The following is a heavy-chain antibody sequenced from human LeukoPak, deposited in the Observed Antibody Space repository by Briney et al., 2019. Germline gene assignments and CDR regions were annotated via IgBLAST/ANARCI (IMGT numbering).Heavy chain of an antibody. J-gene: IGHJ6*02. V-gene: IGHV3-30*02. CDR3: ARDPPPLVLLWFGEPYGMDA. Sequence: GGSLRLSCAASGFTFSSYGMHWVRQAPGKGLEWVAFIRYDGSNKYYSDSLKGRFTISRDNSKNTLYLQMSSLRTEDTAVYYCARDPPPLVLLWFGEPYGMDAWGQGTTVTVSS. D-gene: IGHD3-10*01. CDR2: IRYDGSNK. CDR1: GFTFSSYG.